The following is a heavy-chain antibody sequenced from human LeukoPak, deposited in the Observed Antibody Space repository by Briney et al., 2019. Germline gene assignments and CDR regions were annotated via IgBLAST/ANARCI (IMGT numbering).Heavy chain of an antibody. CDR3: AKNLASGSGSY. Sequence: GGSLRLSCTASGFNFSSYAMTWVRQAPGKGLDWVSTIRAGGGDTFYSDSVKGRFSISRDNSKNTLILQMDSLRADDAAIYYCAKNLASGSGSYWGQGTLVLVSS. V-gene: IGHV3-23*01. J-gene: IGHJ4*02. D-gene: IGHD3-10*01. CDR2: IRAGGGDT. CDR1: GFNFSSYA.